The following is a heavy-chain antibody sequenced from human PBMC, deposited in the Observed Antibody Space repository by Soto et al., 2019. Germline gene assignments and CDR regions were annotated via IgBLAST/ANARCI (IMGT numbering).Heavy chain of an antibody. V-gene: IGHV3-30-3*01. Sequence: QVQLVESGGGVVQPGRSLRLSCAASGFTFSSYAMHWVRQAPGKGLEWVAVISYDGSNKYYADSVKGRFTISRDNSKNTLYLQMNSLRAEDTAVYYCARDYEGDYGEKGIQYYFDYWGQGTLVTVSS. CDR3: ARDYEGDYGEKGIQYYFDY. CDR2: ISYDGSNK. CDR1: GFTFSSYA. D-gene: IGHD4-17*01. J-gene: IGHJ4*02.